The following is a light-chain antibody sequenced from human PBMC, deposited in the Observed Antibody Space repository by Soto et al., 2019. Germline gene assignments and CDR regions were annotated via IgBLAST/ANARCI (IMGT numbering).Light chain of an antibody. CDR2: EVS. V-gene: IGLV2-8*01. CDR1: SSDVGDYNY. Sequence: QYALTQPPSESGSPGQSVTISCTGTSSDVGDYNYVSWYQQYPGKAPKLMIYEVSKRPSGVPDRFSGSKSGNTASLTVSGLQAEDEADYYCSSYAGSNNWVFGGGTKVTVL. J-gene: IGLJ3*02. CDR3: SSYAGSNNWV.